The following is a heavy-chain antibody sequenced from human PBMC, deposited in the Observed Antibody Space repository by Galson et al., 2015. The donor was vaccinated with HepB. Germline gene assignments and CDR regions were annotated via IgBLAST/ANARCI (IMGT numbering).Heavy chain of an antibody. CDR3: AKPGAGGPAAFHFYYLDV. CDR1: GFNFSPYS. V-gene: IGHV3-21*01. Sequence: SLRLSCAVSGFNFSPYSMNWVRQAPGKGLEWVSFISGDSNYIYYADSVKGRFTVSRDNAKRPLYLHMNSLRAEDAAVYYCAKPGAGGPAAFHFYYLDVWGNGTTVTVSS. CDR2: ISGDSNYI. D-gene: IGHD2-2*01. J-gene: IGHJ6*03.